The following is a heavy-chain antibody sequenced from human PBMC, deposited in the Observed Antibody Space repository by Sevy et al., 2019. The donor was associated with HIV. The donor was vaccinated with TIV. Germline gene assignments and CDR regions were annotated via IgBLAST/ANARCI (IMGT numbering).Heavy chain of an antibody. J-gene: IGHJ4*02. CDR3: AREVQYYFDY. V-gene: IGHV3-11*01. D-gene: IGHD1-1*01. CDR1: GFTFSDYY. Sequence: GGSLRLSCAASGFTFSDYYMNWIRQAPGKGLEWVSYISSSSSTIYYVDSVKGRFTISRDNAKNSLYLQMNSLRAEDTAVYYCAREVQYYFDYWGQGTLVTVSS. CDR2: ISSSSSTI.